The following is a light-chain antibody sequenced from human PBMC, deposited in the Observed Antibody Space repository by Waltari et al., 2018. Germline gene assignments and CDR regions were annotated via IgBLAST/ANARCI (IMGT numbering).Light chain of an antibody. CDR3: QQRNTWPTVT. Sequence: EVVLTQSPATLSLSPGERATLSCRASQSVSIHLVWYQQNPGQAPRLLISDASNRATGIPARFSGGGSGTDFTLTISSLEPEDSAVYYCQQRNTWPTVTFGGGTKVEIK. J-gene: IGKJ4*01. CDR2: DAS. CDR1: QSVSIH. V-gene: IGKV3-11*01.